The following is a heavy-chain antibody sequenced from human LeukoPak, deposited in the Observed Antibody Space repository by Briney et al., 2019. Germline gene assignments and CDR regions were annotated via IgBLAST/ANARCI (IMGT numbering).Heavy chain of an antibody. D-gene: IGHD7-27*01. Sequence: ASVKVSCEASGYTFTGYYMHWVRQAPGQGLEWMGWINPNSGGTNYAQKFKGRVTMTRDTSISTAYMELSRLTSDDTAVYYCARDRTGESDFDYWGQGTLVTVSS. J-gene: IGHJ4*02. CDR2: INPNSGGT. CDR1: GYTFTGYY. CDR3: ARDRTGESDFDY. V-gene: IGHV1-2*02.